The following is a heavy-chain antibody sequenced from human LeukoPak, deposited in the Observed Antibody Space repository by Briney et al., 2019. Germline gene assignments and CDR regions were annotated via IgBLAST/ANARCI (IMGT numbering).Heavy chain of an antibody. D-gene: IGHD6-6*01. CDR3: ARDHATSIAARSVLGYFDY. CDR2: ISYDGSNK. CDR1: GFSFNNTW. Sequence: GGSLRLSCAASGFSFNNTWMNWVRQAPGKGLEWVAVISYDGSNKYYADSVKGRFTISRDNSKNTLYLQMNSLRAEDTAVYYCARDHATSIAARSVLGYFDYWGQGTLVTVSS. J-gene: IGHJ4*02. V-gene: IGHV3-30*03.